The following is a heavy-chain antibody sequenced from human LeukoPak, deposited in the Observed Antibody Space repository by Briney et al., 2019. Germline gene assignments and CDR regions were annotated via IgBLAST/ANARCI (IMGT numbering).Heavy chain of an antibody. J-gene: IGHJ6*02. Sequence: PSETLSLTCTVSGDSINSLDLWSWVRQHPGKGLEWIGYIYYSGSTYYNPSLKSRVTVSVDTSKNQFPLKLSSVTAADTAVYYCARDKRGGGSLGMDVWGQGTTVTVSS. CDR1: GDSINSLDL. CDR3: ARDKRGGGSLGMDV. CDR2: IYYSGST. D-gene: IGHD2-15*01. V-gene: IGHV4-31*03.